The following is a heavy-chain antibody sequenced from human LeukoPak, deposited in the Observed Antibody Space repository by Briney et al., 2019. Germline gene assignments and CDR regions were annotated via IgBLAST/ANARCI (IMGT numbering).Heavy chain of an antibody. Sequence: PGGSLRLSCAASGFTFSSYSMNWVRQAPGKGLEWVSYISSSSSTIYYADSVKGRFTIYRDNAKNSLYLQMNSLRAEDTAVYYCARQRLGGYCSGGSCYPGANWFDPWGQGTLVTVSS. CDR1: GFTFSSYS. CDR3: ARQRLGGYCSGGSCYPGANWFDP. V-gene: IGHV3-48*01. CDR2: ISSSSSTI. D-gene: IGHD2-15*01. J-gene: IGHJ5*02.